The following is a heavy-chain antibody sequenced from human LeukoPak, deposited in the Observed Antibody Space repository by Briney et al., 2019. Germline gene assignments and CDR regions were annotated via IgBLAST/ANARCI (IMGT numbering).Heavy chain of an antibody. Sequence: SETLSLTCTVSGGSISSGSYYWSWIRQPAGKGLEWIGRIYTSGSTNYNPSLKSRVTISVDTSKNQFSLKLSSVTAADTAVYYCARGRRDGYNRRFDPWGQGTLVTVSS. D-gene: IGHD5-24*01. V-gene: IGHV4-61*02. CDR3: ARGRRDGYNRRFDP. CDR1: GGSISSGSYY. CDR2: IYTSGST. J-gene: IGHJ5*02.